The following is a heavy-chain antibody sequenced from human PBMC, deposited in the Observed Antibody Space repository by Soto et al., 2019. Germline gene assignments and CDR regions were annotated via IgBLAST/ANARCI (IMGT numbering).Heavy chain of an antibody. CDR2: IYHSGST. J-gene: IGHJ5*02. Sequence: QLQLQESGSGLVKPSQTLSLTCAVSGGSISSGGYSWSWIRQPPGKGLEWIGYIYHSGSTYYNPSLKSLVTISVDRSKNQFSLKLSSVTAADTAVYYCARDYYDSSGFRIDPWGQGTLVTVSS. CDR3: ARDYYDSSGFRIDP. V-gene: IGHV4-30-2*01. D-gene: IGHD3-22*01. CDR1: GGSISSGGYS.